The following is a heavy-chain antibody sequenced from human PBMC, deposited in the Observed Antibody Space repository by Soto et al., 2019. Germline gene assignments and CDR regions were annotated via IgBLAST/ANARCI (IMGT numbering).Heavy chain of an antibody. CDR1: GGSMSSYY. D-gene: IGHD3-3*01. V-gene: IGHV4-4*07. CDR3: ARGKRFSEWFDP. J-gene: IGHJ5*02. CDR2: VYSSGVT. Sequence: SETLSLTCTVSGGSMSSYYWTWIRQPAGKGLEWIGRVYSSGVTHYNPSLKSRVTISLDTSKNQFSLRLLSVTDADTAVYYCARGKRFSEWFDPWGQGTLVTVSS.